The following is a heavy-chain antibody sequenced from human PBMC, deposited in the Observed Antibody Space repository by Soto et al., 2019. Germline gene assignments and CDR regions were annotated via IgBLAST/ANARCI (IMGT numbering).Heavy chain of an antibody. CDR2: ITSSGGTT. Sequence: GGSLRLSCAASGFTFSNYAMSWVRQAPGKGLEWVSDITSSGGTTYYAGSVKGRFTISRDNSKNTLYLQMNSLRAEDTAIYYCAYDFWDGYSNWGQGTLVTVSS. D-gene: IGHD3-3*01. CDR3: AYDFWDGYSN. CDR1: GFTFSNYA. V-gene: IGHV3-23*01. J-gene: IGHJ1*01.